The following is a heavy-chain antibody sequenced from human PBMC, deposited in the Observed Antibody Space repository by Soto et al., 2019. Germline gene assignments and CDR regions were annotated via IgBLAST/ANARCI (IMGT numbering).Heavy chain of an antibody. CDR3: ARGTSSSRWYPDYYGMDV. Sequence: SETLSLTCTVSGGSISSGDYYWSWIRQPPGKGLEWIGYIYYSGSTYYNPSLKSRVTISVDTSKNQFSLKLSSVTAADTAVYYCARGTSSSRWYPDYYGMDVWGQGTTVTVSS. V-gene: IGHV4-30-4*01. CDR1: GGSISSGDYY. J-gene: IGHJ6*02. D-gene: IGHD6-13*01. CDR2: IYYSGST.